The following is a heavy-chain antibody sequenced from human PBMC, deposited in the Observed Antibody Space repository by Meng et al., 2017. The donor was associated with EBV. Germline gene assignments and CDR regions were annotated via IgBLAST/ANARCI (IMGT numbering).Heavy chain of an antibody. CDR3: ARAEIAAAGRLDY. V-gene: IGHV1-69*06. J-gene: IGHJ4*02. Sequence: VQLSGRWSVVKVPAPLCTSLCSGSWSTLSRYAMSWVGTAPGKGLEWMGGIIPIFGTANYAQKFQGRVTITADKSTSTAYMELSSLRSEDTAVYYCARAEIAAAGRLDYWGQGTLVTVSS. D-gene: IGHD6-13*01. CDR1: WSTLSRYA. CDR2: IIPIFGTA.